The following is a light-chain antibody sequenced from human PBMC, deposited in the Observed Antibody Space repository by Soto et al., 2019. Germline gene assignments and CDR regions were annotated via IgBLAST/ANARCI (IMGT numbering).Light chain of an antibody. V-gene: IGLV2-23*01. Sequence: QSALTQPASVSGSPGQSITISCTGTSSDVGSYNLVSWYQQHPGKAPKLMIYEGGKRPSGVSDRFSGSKSGNTASLTFSGLQAEDEADYYCCTYAGGTTWVFGGGTKVTVL. CDR2: EGG. J-gene: IGLJ3*02. CDR1: SSDVGSYNL. CDR3: CTYAGGTTWV.